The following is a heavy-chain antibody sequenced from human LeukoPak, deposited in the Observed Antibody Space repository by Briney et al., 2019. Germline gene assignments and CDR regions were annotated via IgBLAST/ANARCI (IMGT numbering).Heavy chain of an antibody. CDR2: ISAGGYPI. CDR3: AKSGWLRLDY. V-gene: IGHV3-11*01. J-gene: IGHJ4*02. CDR1: GFTFNDYY. D-gene: IGHD5-12*01. Sequence: PGGSLRLSCTGSGFTFNDYYMSWVRQAPGKGLEWLSFISAGGYPIYYADSVRGRFTISRDTAKNSLYLQMNSLRAEDTAVYYCAKSGWLRLDYWGQGTLVTVSS.